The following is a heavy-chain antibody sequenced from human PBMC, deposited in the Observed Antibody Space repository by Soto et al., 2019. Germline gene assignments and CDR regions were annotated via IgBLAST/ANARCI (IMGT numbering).Heavy chain of an antibody. CDR2: IRSKAYGGTT. Sequence: GGTLRLSCTASGFTFGDYAMSWVRQAPGKGLEWVGFIRSKAYGGTTEYAASVKGRFTISRDDSKSIAYLQMNSLTTEDTAVYYCTAYYYDSSGYYYLGFDYWGQGTLVTVSS. CDR1: GFTFGDYA. V-gene: IGHV3-49*04. J-gene: IGHJ4*02. CDR3: TAYYYDSSGYYYLGFDY. D-gene: IGHD3-22*01.